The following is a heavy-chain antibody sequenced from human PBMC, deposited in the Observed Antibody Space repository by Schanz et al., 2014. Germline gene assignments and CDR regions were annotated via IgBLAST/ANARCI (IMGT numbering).Heavy chain of an antibody. CDR3: ARAAYGGYTSTPLRY. J-gene: IGHJ4*02. CDR2: ISPNGAT. CDR1: AYTFTGYY. Sequence: QVQLVQSGAEVKEPGASVKVSCKASAYTFTGYYLHWVRQAPGQGLEWMGWISPNGATRYAQNFQDKVTMTRDTSSSTAYMEVTSLRSEDTAVYYCARAAYGGYTSTPLRYWGQGTLVTVSS. V-gene: IGHV1-2*02. D-gene: IGHD5-12*01.